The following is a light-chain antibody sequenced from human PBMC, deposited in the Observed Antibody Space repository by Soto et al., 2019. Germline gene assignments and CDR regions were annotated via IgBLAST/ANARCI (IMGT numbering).Light chain of an antibody. CDR2: GAS. CDR3: RQYGYSLGFA. V-gene: IGKV3D-15*01. J-gene: IGKJ4*01. CDR1: QSVSSK. Sequence: EIVMTQSPATLSVSPGERVTLSCRASQSVSSKLAWYQQKPGQAPRLLIYGASTRATGSPARFSGSGSGTEFTLSISSLQSEDFAVYYCRQYGYSLGFAFGGGTKVDIK.